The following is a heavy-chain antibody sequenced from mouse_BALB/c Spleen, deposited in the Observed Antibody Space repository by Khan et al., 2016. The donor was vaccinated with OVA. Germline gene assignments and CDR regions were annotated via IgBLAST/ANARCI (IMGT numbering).Heavy chain of an antibody. Sequence: EVELVESGPELVKPGASVKVSCKASGYSSTDYNIFWVKQSLGKSLEWIGYIDPYNGDTNYNQKFKGEATLTVDKSSTTAFMHLNSLTSEDSVVYYGALIYYYGSRFDCWGQGTTLTVSS. V-gene: IGHV1S135*01. CDR2: IDPYNGDT. CDR3: ALIYYYGSRFDC. D-gene: IGHD1-1*01. CDR1: GYSSTDYN. J-gene: IGHJ2*01.